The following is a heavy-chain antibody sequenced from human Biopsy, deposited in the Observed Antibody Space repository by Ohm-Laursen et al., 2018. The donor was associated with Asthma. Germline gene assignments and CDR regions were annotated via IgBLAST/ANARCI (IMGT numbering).Heavy chain of an antibody. V-gene: IGHV2-70*04. CDR3: TRHNDY. J-gene: IGHJ4*02. CDR2: IDWDEDK. D-gene: IGHD1-14*01. Sequence: TQTLTLTCSFSGFSLSSSGANVNWIRQPPGKALEWLARIDWDEDKFYSTSLRTRLTISKGSSEDQVVLTMTNMGPVDTATYYCTRHNDYWGPGILVTVSS. CDR1: GFSLSSSGAN.